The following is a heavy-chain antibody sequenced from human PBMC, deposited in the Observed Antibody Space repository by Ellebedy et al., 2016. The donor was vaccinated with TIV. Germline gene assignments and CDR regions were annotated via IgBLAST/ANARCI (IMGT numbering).Heavy chain of an antibody. V-gene: IGHV1-46*04. D-gene: IGHD6-25*01. CDR2: INTSGGTA. Sequence: ASVKVSCKASGYTFSDYYIEWVRQAPGQGLEWMGIINTSGGTATYAQKLQGRVTMTRDPSTSTVYMELNSLRPEDTATYYCARDTGRIAAAGLDFWGQGTLVTVSS. CDR1: GYTFSDYY. J-gene: IGHJ4*02. CDR3: ARDTGRIAAAGLDF.